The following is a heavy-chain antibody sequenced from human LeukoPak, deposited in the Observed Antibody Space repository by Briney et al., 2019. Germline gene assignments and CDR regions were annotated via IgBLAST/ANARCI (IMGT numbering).Heavy chain of an antibody. D-gene: IGHD2-2*01. CDR3: ARDYCSSTSCFISDY. J-gene: IGHJ4*02. CDR2: ISGSGGST. V-gene: IGHV3-23*01. Sequence: TGGSLRLSCAASGFTFSSYAMRWVRQAPGKGLEWVSGISGSGGSTYYADSVKGRFTISRDNSKNTLYLQMNSLRAEDTAVYYCARDYCSSTSCFISDYWGQGTLVPVSS. CDR1: GFTFSSYA.